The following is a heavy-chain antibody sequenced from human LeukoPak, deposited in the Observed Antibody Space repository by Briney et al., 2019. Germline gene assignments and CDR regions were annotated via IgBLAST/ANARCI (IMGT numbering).Heavy chain of an antibody. V-gene: IGHV4-34*01. J-gene: IGHJ4*02. D-gene: IGHD6-19*01. CDR1: GGSFSGYY. Sequence: SETLSLTCAVYGGSFSGYYWSWIRQPPGKGLEWIGEINHSGSTNYNPSLKSRVTISVDTSKNQFSLKLSSVTAADTAVYYCAKDHLPGIVVAGRDYWGQGTLVTVSS. CDR2: INHSGST. CDR3: AKDHLPGIVVAGRDY.